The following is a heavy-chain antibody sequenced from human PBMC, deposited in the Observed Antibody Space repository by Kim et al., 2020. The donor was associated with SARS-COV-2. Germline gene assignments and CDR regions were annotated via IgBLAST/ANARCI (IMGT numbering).Heavy chain of an antibody. Sequence: ASVKVSCKASGYIFTNYYMHWVRQAPGQGLEWLGIINPTGGSTTYAQQFQGRLTMSRDTSRSLVYMEMTSLRSEDTAVYFCVRDLGLRFLDYNGLDVWGQGTPVTASS. J-gene: IGHJ6*02. CDR2: INPTGGST. D-gene: IGHD3-3*01. CDR3: VRDLGLRFLDYNGLDV. V-gene: IGHV1-46*03. CDR1: GYIFTNYY.